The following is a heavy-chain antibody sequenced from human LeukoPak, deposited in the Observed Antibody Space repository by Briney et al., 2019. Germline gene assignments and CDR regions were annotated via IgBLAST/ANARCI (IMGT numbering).Heavy chain of an antibody. D-gene: IGHD6-13*01. CDR2: IYTSGST. Sequence: SETLSLTCTVSGVSISSSSYYWGWIRQTPGKGLEWIGRIYTSGSTNYNPSLKSRVTISVDTSKNQFSLKLSSVTAADTAVYYCARGPKSSSWYEYFQHWGQGTLVTVSS. J-gene: IGHJ1*01. CDR3: ARGPKSSSWYEYFQH. CDR1: GVSISSSSYY. V-gene: IGHV4-39*07.